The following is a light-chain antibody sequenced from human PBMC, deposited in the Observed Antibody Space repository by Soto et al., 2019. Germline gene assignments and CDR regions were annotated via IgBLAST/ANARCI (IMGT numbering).Light chain of an antibody. V-gene: IGKV3-20*01. Sequence: EIVLTQSPGTLSWSPGERATLSCRASQSVSSSYLAWYQQKPGQAPRLLIYAASSRATGIPDRFSGSGSGTDFTLTISRLEPEDFAVYYCQQYGYSATFGGGTKVEIK. J-gene: IGKJ4*01. CDR1: QSVSSSY. CDR3: QQYGYSAT. CDR2: AAS.